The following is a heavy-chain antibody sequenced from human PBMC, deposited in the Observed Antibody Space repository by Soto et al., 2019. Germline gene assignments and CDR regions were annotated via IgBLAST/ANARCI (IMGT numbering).Heavy chain of an antibody. J-gene: IGHJ4*02. CDR2: ISAYNGNT. Sequence: QVQLVQSGAEVKKPGASVKVSCKASGYTFTSYGISWVRQAPGQGLEWMGWISAYNGNTNYAQKLQGRVTMTTDTSPSKADRELTLLGSAETAGFYWAGGRGYGEYDSGYWGQGTLATVPS. D-gene: IGHD4-17*01. CDR3: AGGRGYGEYDSGY. V-gene: IGHV1-18*01. CDR1: GYTFTSYG.